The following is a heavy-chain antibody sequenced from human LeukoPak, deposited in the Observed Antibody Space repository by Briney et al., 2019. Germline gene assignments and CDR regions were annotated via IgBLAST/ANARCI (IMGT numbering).Heavy chain of an antibody. J-gene: IGHJ3*02. D-gene: IGHD1-26*01. CDR2: IYYSGST. V-gene: IGHV4-59*12. Sequence: PSETLSLTCTVSGGSISSYAWSWIRQPPGKGLEWIGYIYYSGSTNYNPSLKSRVTISVDTSKNQFSLKLSSVTAADTAVYYCAREGSGSYSGDAFDIWGQGTMVTVSS. CDR3: AREGSGSYSGDAFDI. CDR1: GGSISSYA.